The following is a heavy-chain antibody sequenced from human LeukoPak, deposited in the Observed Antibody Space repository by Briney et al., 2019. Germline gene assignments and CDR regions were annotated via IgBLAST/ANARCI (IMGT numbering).Heavy chain of an antibody. V-gene: IGHV4-4*02. CDR1: GGSISSSNW. CDR2: IYHSGST. Sequence: KASETLSLTCAVFGGSISSSNWWSWVRQPPGKGLEWIGEIYHSGSTNYNPSLKSRVTISVDKSKNQFSLKLSSVTAADTAVYYCARRTVFPYYFDYWGQGTLVTVSS. CDR3: ARRTVFPYYFDY. D-gene: IGHD4-11*01. J-gene: IGHJ4*02.